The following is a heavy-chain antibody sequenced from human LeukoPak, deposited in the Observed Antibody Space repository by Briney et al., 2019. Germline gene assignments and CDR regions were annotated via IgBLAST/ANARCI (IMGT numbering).Heavy chain of an antibody. J-gene: IGHJ5*02. V-gene: IGHV3-30*04. CDR3: ARGVGYCSSTSCSEDWFDP. CDR1: GFTFSSYA. CDR2: IPYDGSNK. D-gene: IGHD2-2*01. Sequence: GRSLRLSCAASGFTFSSYAMHWVRQAPGKGLEWVAVIPYDGSNKYYADSVKGRFTISRDNSKNTLYLQMNSLRAEDTAVYYCARGVGYCSSTSCSEDWFDPWGQGTLVTVSS.